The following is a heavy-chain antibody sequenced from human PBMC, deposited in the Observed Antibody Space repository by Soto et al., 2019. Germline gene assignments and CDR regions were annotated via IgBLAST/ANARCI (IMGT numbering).Heavy chain of an antibody. V-gene: IGHV3-21*01. CDR2: ISSSSSYI. D-gene: IGHD2-15*01. Sequence: SGGSLRLSCAASGFTFSSYSMNWVRQAPGKGLEWVSSISSSSSYIYYADSVKGRFTISRDNAKNSLYLQINSLRAEDTAVYYCARFRGGYYFDYWGQGTLVTVSS. J-gene: IGHJ4*02. CDR1: GFTFSSYS. CDR3: ARFRGGYYFDY.